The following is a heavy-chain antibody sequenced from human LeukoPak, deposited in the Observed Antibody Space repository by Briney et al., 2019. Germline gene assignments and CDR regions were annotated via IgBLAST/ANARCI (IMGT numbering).Heavy chain of an antibody. D-gene: IGHD3-22*01. V-gene: IGHV4-34*01. J-gene: IGHJ4*02. CDR2: INYSGSP. Sequence: SETLSLTCTVSGGSISSSYWSWIRQPPGKGLEWIGEINYSGSPNYNPSLKSRVIISVDTSKNQFSLKLSSVTAADTAMYYCARVGYKYYFDSSGSYNPNFLDYWGQGTLVTVFS. CDR3: ARVGYKYYFDSSGSYNPNFLDY. CDR1: GGSISSSY.